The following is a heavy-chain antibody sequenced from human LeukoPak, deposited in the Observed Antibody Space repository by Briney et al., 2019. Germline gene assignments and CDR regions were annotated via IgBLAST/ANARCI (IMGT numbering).Heavy chain of an antibody. CDR1: GASINNYF. Sequence: PSETLSLTCTVSGASINNYFWSWIRQPPGKGLEWIGFIYYSGSTNYNPSPKSRVTISIDTSKNQFSLKLSSVTAADTAVYYCARRDYATFDYWGQGSLVTVSS. CDR3: ARRDYATFDY. D-gene: IGHD3-16*01. CDR2: IYYSGST. V-gene: IGHV4-59*08. J-gene: IGHJ4*02.